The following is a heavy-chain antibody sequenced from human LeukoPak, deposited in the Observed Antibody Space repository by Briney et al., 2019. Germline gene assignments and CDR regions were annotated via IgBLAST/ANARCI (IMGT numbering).Heavy chain of an antibody. CDR2: IKSKTDGETT. V-gene: IGHV3-15*01. Sequence: GGSLRLSCAASGFTFSNAWMSWARQAPGKGLEWVGRIKSKTDGETTDYAARVKGRFTISRDDSKNTLYLQMNSLKTEDTAVYYCTTDGYSTDYWGQGTLVTVSS. J-gene: IGHJ4*02. D-gene: IGHD5-18*01. CDR3: TTDGYSTDY. CDR1: GFTFSNAW.